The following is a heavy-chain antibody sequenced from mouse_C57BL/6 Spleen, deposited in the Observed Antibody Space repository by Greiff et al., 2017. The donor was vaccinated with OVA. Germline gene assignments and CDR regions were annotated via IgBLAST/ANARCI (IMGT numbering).Heavy chain of an antibody. V-gene: IGHV1-50*01. CDR2: IDPSDSYT. J-gene: IGHJ1*03. D-gene: IGHD1-1*01. Sequence: QVQLQQPGAELVKPGASVKLSCKASGYTFTSYWMQWVKQRPGQGLEWIGEIDPSDSYTNYNQKFKGKATLTVDTSSSTAYMQLSSLTSEDSAVYYCARRTVVARYFDVWGTGTTVTVSS. CDR1: GYTFTSYW. CDR3: ARRTVVARYFDV.